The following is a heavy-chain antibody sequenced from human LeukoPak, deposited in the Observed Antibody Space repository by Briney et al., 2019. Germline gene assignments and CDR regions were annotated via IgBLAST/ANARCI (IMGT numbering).Heavy chain of an antibody. Sequence: GGSLRLSCAASGFTFSDYAMSWVRQAPGKGLEWVSGISGSGGVTFYTDSMKDRLTISRDNSKSTLYLQLNSLRVEDTAVYYCAKDRIGGRFRSFYGLDVWGQGTTVTVSS. CDR2: ISGSGGVT. V-gene: IGHV3-23*01. CDR1: GFTFSDYA. J-gene: IGHJ6*02. CDR3: AKDRIGGRFRSFYGLDV. D-gene: IGHD1-26*01.